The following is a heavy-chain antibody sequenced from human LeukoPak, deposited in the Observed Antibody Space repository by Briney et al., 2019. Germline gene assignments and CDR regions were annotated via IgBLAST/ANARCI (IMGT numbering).Heavy chain of an antibody. D-gene: IGHD4-17*01. CDR2: ISAYNGNT. J-gene: IGHJ4*02. V-gene: IGHV1-18*01. CDR1: GYTFTSYG. Sequence: ASVKVSCKASGYTFTSYGISWVRQAPGQGLEWMGWISAYNGNTNYAQKLQGRVTMTTDTSTSTAYMGLRSLRSDDTAVYYCARLYGDYRSALLPSPYFDYWGQGTLVTVSS. CDR3: ARLYGDYRSALLPSPYFDY.